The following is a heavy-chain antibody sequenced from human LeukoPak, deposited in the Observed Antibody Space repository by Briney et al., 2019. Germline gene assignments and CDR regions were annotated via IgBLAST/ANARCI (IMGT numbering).Heavy chain of an antibody. Sequence: GGSLRLSCAASGFTISNARMGGVRQAPGKGREWVGLIQSKIDGGTTDFAAPVKGRFTISTDDSKHTLYLQMNSLKSEDPAVYYCTTGYGHSDFDYWGQGPLVTVSS. J-gene: IGHJ4*02. D-gene: IGHD3-3*02. V-gene: IGHV3-15*01. CDR3: TTGYGHSDFDY. CDR2: IQSKIDGGTT. CDR1: GFTISNAR.